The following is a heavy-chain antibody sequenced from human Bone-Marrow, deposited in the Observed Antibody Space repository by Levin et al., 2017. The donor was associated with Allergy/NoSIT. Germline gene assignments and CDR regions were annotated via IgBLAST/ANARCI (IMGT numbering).Heavy chain of an antibody. V-gene: IGHV3-15*01. D-gene: IGHD6-19*01. CDR3: TTEGVITAGTHLDY. Sequence: LSLTCATSGFSFSDAWMSWVRQAPGKGLEWVGRSISKIDGGTTDYAAPVKGRFTISRDDSKNKVYLQMNSLQSEDTAVYYCTTEGVITAGTHLDYWGQGTLVTVSS. CDR2: SISKIDGGTT. CDR1: GFSFSDAW. J-gene: IGHJ4*02.